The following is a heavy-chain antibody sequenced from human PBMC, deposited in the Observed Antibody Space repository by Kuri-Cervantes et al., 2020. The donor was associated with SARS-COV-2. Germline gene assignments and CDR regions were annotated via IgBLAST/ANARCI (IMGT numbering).Heavy chain of an antibody. CDR2: IIPIFGTA. D-gene: IGHD2-2*02. CDR1: GGTFSSYA. V-gene: IGHV1-69*05. J-gene: IGHJ6*03. CDR3: ARGMDIVVVPAAIEGGGWYYYMDV. Sequence: SVKVSCKASGGTFSSYAISWVRQAPGQGLEWMGGIIPIFGTANYAQKFQGRVTITTDESTSTAYMELSSLGSEDTAVYYCARGMDIVVVPAAIEGGGWYYYMDVWAKGPRSPSL.